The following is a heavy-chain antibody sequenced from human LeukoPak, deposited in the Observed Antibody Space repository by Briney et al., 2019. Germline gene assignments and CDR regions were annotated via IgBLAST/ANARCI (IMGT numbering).Heavy chain of an antibody. D-gene: IGHD2-2*01. CDR1: GYTFTSYY. Sequence: ASVKVSCKASGYTFTSYYMHWVRQAPGQGLEWMGIINPSGGSTSYAQKFQGRVTMTRDTSTSTVYMELSSLRSEDTAVYYCARLALGYCSSTSCYEAGTTTTNGDYWGQGTLVTVSS. CDR2: INPSGGST. J-gene: IGHJ4*02. CDR3: ARLALGYCSSTSCYEAGTTTTNGDY. V-gene: IGHV1-46*01.